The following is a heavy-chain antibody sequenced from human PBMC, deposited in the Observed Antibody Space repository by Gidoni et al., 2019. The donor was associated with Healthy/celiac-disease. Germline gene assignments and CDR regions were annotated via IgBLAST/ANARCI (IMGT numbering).Heavy chain of an antibody. V-gene: IGHV3-7*01. Sequence: EVQLVESGGGLVQPGGSLRLSCAASGFTFSSYWMSWVRQAPGKGLAWVANIKQDGSEKYYVDSVKGRFTISRDNAKNSLYLQMNSLRAEDTAVYYCASMGQHAYFDYWGQGTLVTVSS. J-gene: IGHJ4*02. CDR1: GFTFSSYW. D-gene: IGHD6-13*01. CDR3: ASMGQHAYFDY. CDR2: IKQDGSEK.